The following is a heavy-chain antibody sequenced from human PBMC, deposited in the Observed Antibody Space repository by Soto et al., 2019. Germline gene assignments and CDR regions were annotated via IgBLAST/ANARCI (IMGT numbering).Heavy chain of an antibody. D-gene: IGHD6-6*01. CDR1: GFTFSSYA. J-gene: IGHJ4*02. Sequence: GGTLRLSCAASGFTFSSYAMSWFRHAPGKGLEWVSAISGSGGSTYYADSVKGRFTISRDNSKNTLYLQMNSLRAEDTAVYYYAKVEYSSSSGPRYYFDYWGQGTLVTVSS. V-gene: IGHV3-23*01. CDR2: ISGSGGST. CDR3: AKVEYSSSSGPRYYFDY.